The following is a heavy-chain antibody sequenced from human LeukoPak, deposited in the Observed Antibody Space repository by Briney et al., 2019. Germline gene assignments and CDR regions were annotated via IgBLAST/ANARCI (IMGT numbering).Heavy chain of an antibody. J-gene: IGHJ4*02. CDR3: ARQAGYSSGWYGVDS. D-gene: IGHD6-19*01. Sequence: GGSLRLSCAASGFTFSNYWMSWVRQAPGKGLEWVANINRDGSEKYYVDSVKGRFTISRDNAKNSLYLQMNSLRAGDTAVYYCARQAGYSSGWYGVDSWGQGTLVTVSS. CDR1: GFTFSNYW. V-gene: IGHV3-7*04. CDR2: INRDGSEK.